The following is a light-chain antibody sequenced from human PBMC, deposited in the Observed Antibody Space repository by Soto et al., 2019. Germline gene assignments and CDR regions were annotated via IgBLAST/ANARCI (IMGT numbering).Light chain of an antibody. CDR3: QEYNKWPPLT. Sequence: EVVMTQSPATLSVSPGERATLSCRASQNVNSNLAWYQQKPGQAPRLLIYDASTRATGIPARFSGSGSGTEFTLTISSPQSEDFAVYYCQEYNKWPPLTFGGGTKVEIK. CDR1: QNVNSN. J-gene: IGKJ4*01. CDR2: DAS. V-gene: IGKV3-15*01.